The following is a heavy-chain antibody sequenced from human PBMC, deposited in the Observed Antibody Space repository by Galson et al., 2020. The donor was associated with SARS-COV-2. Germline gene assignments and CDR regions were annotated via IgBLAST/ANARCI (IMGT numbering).Heavy chain of an antibody. D-gene: IGHD2-2*01. CDR1: GYSISSGYY. CDR2: IYHSGST. CDR3: ARGIGYCSSTSCYPGLDY. V-gene: IGHV4-38-2*02. J-gene: IGHJ4*02. Sequence: SETLSLTCTVSGYSISSGYYWGWIRQPPGKGLEWIGSIYHSGSTYYNPSLKSRVTISVDTSKNQFSLKLSSVTAADTAVYYCARGIGYCSSTSCYPGLDYWGQG.